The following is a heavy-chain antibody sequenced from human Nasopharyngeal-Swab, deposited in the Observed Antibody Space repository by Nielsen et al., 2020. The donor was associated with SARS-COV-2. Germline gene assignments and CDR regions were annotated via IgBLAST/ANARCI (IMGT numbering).Heavy chain of an antibody. CDR3: ARDHARIRPYSSSSFYYYYMDV. Sequence: ASVKVSCKASGYTFTSYYTHWVRQAPGQGLEWMGIINPSGGSTSYAQKFQGRVTMTRDTSTSTVYMELSSLRSEDTAVYYCARDHARIRPYSSSSFYYYYMDVWGKGTTVTVSS. D-gene: IGHD6-6*01. CDR2: INPSGGST. V-gene: IGHV1-46*01. J-gene: IGHJ6*03. CDR1: GYTFTSYY.